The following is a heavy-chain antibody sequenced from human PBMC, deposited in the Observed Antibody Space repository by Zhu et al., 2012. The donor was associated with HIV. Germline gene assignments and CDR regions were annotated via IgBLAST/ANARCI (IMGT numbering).Heavy chain of an antibody. J-gene: IGHJ1*01. Sequence: QVQLQQWGAGLLKPSETLSLTCAVYGASFSSYYWTWLRQSPGKGLERIGDINHSGNTNYNSSFKSRVTISIDNSKNQFSLSLKSVTADDSAVYFCAGQIAVADARPWILRPWGQGTLVTVSS. CDR1: GASFSSYY. V-gene: IGHV4-34*01. D-gene: IGHD2-21*01. CDR3: AGQIAVADARPWILRP. CDR2: INHSGNT.